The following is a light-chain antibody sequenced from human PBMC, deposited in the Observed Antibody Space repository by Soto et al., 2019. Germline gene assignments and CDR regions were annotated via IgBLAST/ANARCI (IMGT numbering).Light chain of an antibody. CDR2: EVS. CDR3: TSYTTTSARV. Sequence: QSALTQPASVSGSPGQSITVSCTGTSSDVGGYNYVSWYQHHPGRAPKLIIYEVSNRPSGVSNRFSGSKSGNTAFLTISGLQAEEEADYYCTSYTTTSARVFGSGTKLTVL. CDR1: SSDVGGYNY. V-gene: IGLV2-14*01. J-gene: IGLJ1*01.